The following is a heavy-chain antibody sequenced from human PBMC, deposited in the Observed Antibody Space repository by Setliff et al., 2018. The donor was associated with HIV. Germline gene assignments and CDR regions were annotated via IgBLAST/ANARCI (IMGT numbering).Heavy chain of an antibody. CDR2: IYYSGST. J-gene: IGHJ4*02. Sequence: SETLSLTCTVSGVSTSSSHYYWGWIRPPPGKGLEWIGYIYYSGSTYYNPSLKSRVTISVDTSKNQFSLRLSSVTALDTAVYYCSRLYGSGHYFAFDFWGQGALVTVSS. CDR1: GVSTSSSHYY. D-gene: IGHD3-10*01. V-gene: IGHV4-39*01. CDR3: SRLYGSGHYFAFDF.